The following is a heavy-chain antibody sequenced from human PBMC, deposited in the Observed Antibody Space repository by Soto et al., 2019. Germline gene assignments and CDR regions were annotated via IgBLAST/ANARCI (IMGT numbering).Heavy chain of an antibody. V-gene: IGHV4-39*07. Sequence: SETLSLTCTVSGGSISSSSYYWGWIRQPPGKGLEWIGSIYYSGSTNYNPSLKSRVTISVDTSKNQFSLKLSSVTAADTAVYYCARGEIAYCSSTSCYDPLFDYWGQGTLVTVSS. CDR3: ARGEIAYCSSTSCYDPLFDY. CDR2: IYYSGST. D-gene: IGHD2-2*01. J-gene: IGHJ4*02. CDR1: GGSISSSSYY.